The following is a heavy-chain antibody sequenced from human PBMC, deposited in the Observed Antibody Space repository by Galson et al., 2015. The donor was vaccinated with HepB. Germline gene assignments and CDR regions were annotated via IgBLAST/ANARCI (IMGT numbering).Heavy chain of an antibody. CDR2: LWYDGRYK. CDR1: GFIFSHSG. J-gene: IGHJ4*02. V-gene: IGHV3-33*01. Sequence: SLRLPCAAAGFIFSHSGMRWVRQGPAKGLEWVAMLWYDGRYKHYGDSLKGRFTISRDNSKNTLYLQMNSLRAEDTAVYDCARDSGSCASQNWGQVTLVTVSS. D-gene: IGHD3-10*01. CDR3: ARDSGSCASQN.